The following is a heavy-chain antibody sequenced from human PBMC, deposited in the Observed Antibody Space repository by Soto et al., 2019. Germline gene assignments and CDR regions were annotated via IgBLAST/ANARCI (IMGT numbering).Heavy chain of an antibody. CDR2: ISWNSGNI. V-gene: IGHV3-9*01. Sequence: GGSLRLSCAASGFTFNDYAMHWVRQAPGKGLEWVSGISWNSGNIGYADSVKGRFTISRDNAKNSLYVQMNSLRAEDTALYYCAKDIYSGYDAGFLQHWGQGTLVTVSS. D-gene: IGHD5-12*01. CDR1: GFTFNDYA. J-gene: IGHJ1*01. CDR3: AKDIYSGYDAGFLQH.